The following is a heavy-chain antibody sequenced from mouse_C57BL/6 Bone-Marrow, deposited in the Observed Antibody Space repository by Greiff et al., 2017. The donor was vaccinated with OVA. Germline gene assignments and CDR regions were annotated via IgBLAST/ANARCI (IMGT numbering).Heavy chain of an antibody. Sequence: VQLQQSGSELRSPGSSVTLSCKDFDSEVFPIAYMSWVRQKPGHGFEWIGGILPSIGRTIYGEKFEDKATLDADTLSNTAYLELNSLTSEDSAIYYCARGYGYDGFWYFDVWGTGTTVTVSS. CDR1: DSEVFPIAY. CDR2: ILPSIGRT. D-gene: IGHD2-2*01. V-gene: IGHV15-2*01. J-gene: IGHJ1*03. CDR3: ARGYGYDGFWYFDV.